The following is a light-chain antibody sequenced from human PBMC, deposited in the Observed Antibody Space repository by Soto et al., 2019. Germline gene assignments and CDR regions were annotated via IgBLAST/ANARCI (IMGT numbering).Light chain of an antibody. CDR3: QQYYTTPYT. CDR2: WAS. J-gene: IGKJ2*01. CDR1: QSVLYSSNNENY. Sequence: DIVMTQSPDSLAVSLGERATINCKSGQSVLYSSNNENYLDWYQQKPGQPPKLLIYWASTRESGVPDRFSGSGSGTDFTLSISSLQAEDVAVYYCQQYYTTPYTFGQGTKLEIK. V-gene: IGKV4-1*01.